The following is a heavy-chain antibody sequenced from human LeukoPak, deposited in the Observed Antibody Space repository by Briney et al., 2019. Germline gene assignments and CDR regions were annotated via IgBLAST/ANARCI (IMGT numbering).Heavy chain of an antibody. Sequence: PSETLSLSCAVSGGSISSTTFYWGWIRQPPEKGLEWIGAIYYSGSTYHNPSLKSRVTISVDTSQNQFSLKLSSVTAADTAVYYCARGGTLYNNNYWGQGTLVTVSS. CDR2: IYYSGST. CDR3: ARGGTLYNNNY. CDR1: GGSISSTTFY. D-gene: IGHD3-10*01. J-gene: IGHJ4*02. V-gene: IGHV4-39*07.